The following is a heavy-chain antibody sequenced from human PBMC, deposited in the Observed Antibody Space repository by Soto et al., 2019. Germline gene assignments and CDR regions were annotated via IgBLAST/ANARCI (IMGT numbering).Heavy chain of an antibody. CDR2: ISAYNGNT. Sequence: ASVKVSCKASGYTFTSYGISWVRQAPGQGLEWMGWISAYNGNTNYAQKLQGRVTMTTDTSTSTAYMELRSLRSDDTAVYYCARLYYYDSSGYYLRYWGQGTLVTVS. CDR3: ARLYYYDSSGYYLRY. D-gene: IGHD3-22*01. CDR1: GYTFTSYG. J-gene: IGHJ4*02. V-gene: IGHV1-18*01.